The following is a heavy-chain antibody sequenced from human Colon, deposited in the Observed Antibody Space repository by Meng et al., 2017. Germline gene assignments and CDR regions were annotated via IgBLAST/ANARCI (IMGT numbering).Heavy chain of an antibody. CDR1: GGSISTSGYY. D-gene: IGHD6-19*01. V-gene: IGHV4-39*01. CDR3: VRSSGWVRTGFDP. Sequence: QPPLQESGPGLVNPSEALSLTFAVSGGSISTSGYYWGWIRQPPGKGLEWIGSIGHSGVTYYTPSLRSRVTVSIDTSKNQFFLEVTSVTAADTAVYYCVRSSGWVRTGFDPWGQGTLVTVSS. J-gene: IGHJ5*02. CDR2: IGHSGVT.